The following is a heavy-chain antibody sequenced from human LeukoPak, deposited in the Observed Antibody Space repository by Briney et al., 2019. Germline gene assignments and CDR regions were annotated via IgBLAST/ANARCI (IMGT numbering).Heavy chain of an antibody. CDR3: ARGNCSSSSCYTDFDY. V-gene: IGHV3-21*01. D-gene: IGHD2-2*02. CDR1: GFTLSSYS. CDR2: ITSSSSYI. J-gene: IGHJ4*02. Sequence: GGSLRLSCTASGFTLSSYSMNWVRQAPGKGLEWVSSITSSSSYIYYGDSVKGRFTISRDNARNSLYLHMNSLRAEDTAVYYCARGNCSSSSCYTDFDYWGQGTLVTVSS.